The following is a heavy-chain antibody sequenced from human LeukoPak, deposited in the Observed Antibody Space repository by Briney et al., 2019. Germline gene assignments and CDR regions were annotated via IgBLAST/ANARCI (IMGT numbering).Heavy chain of an antibody. D-gene: IGHD3-22*01. J-gene: IGHJ4*02. V-gene: IGHV3-11*04. Sequence: GGSLRLSCAASGFTFSDYYMSWIRQAPGKGLEWVSYISSSGSTIYYADSVKGRFTISRDNAKNSLYLQMNSLRAEDTAVYYCARDTWRYYYDSSGYSPFDYWGQGTLVTVSS. CDR3: ARDTWRYYYDSSGYSPFDY. CDR2: ISSSGSTI. CDR1: GFTFSDYY.